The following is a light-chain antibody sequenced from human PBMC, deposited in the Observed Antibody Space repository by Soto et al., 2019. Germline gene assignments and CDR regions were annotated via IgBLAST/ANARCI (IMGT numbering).Light chain of an antibody. CDR1: GSSIGTNT. V-gene: IGLV1-44*01. CDR3: AAWDGSLNNVL. CDR2: GNN. J-gene: IGLJ2*01. Sequence: QSVLTQPTSASGTPGQRVTISCSGSGSSIGTNTVNWYRQLPGTAPKRLIYGNNQRPSGVPDRFSGSKSGTSASLAISGLQSEDEAEYYCAAWDGSLNNVLFGGGTKLTVL.